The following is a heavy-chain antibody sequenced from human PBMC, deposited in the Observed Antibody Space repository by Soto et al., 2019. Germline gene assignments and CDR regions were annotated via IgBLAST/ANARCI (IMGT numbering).Heavy chain of an antibody. Sequence: GESLKISCETSGYNFISFWIAWVRQMPGKGLEWMGLIYPGDSDTTYSPAFQGQVTISVDRSTKTAYLQWSSLKASDTAMYYCARQAYYGSGTYYSDSWGQGTLVTVSS. D-gene: IGHD3-10*01. V-gene: IGHV5-51*01. J-gene: IGHJ4*02. CDR1: GYNFISFW. CDR3: ARQAYYGSGTYYSDS. CDR2: IYPGDSDT.